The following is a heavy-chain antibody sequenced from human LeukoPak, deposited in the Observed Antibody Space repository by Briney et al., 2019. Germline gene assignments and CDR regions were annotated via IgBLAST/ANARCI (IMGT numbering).Heavy chain of an antibody. Sequence: ASVKVSCKASGYTFTSYGISWVRQAPGQGLEWMGWINPNSGGTNYAQKFQGRVTMTRDTSISTAYMELSRLRSDDTAVYYCARDRVGSSWSFDYWGQGTLVTVSA. CDR2: INPNSGGT. V-gene: IGHV1-2*02. J-gene: IGHJ4*02. D-gene: IGHD6-13*01. CDR3: ARDRVGSSWSFDY. CDR1: GYTFTSYG.